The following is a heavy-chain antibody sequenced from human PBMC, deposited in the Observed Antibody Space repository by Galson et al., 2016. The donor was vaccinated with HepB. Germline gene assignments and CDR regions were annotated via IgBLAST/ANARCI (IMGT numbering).Heavy chain of an antibody. CDR2: IYSGDTT. CDR3: ARGSYSRGHD. D-gene: IGHD3-10*01. J-gene: IGHJ4*02. CDR1: GLNVTSDY. V-gene: IGHV3-53*01. Sequence: SLRLSCAASGLNVTSDYMHWVRQAPGKGLEWISVIYSGDTTFYADSVKGRFTISRDISKNTIYLQMSSLRAEDTALYFCARGSYSRGHDWGQGTLVTVSS.